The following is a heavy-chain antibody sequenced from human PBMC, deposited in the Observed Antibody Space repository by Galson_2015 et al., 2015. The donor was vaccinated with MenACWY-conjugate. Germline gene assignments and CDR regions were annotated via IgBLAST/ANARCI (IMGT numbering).Heavy chain of an antibody. CDR3: ARDPGSSNNIYYFDS. CDR1: GGSISGYY. J-gene: IGHJ4*02. D-gene: IGHD6-19*01. Sequence: ATLSLTCTVSGGSISGYYWTWIRQPPGKGLEWIGSIDYSGSTNYNPSLKSRVTTSADTSKNQFSLRLSSVTAADTAVYYCARDPGSSNNIYYFDSWGQGTLVTVSS. CDR2: IDYSGST. V-gene: IGHV4-59*01.